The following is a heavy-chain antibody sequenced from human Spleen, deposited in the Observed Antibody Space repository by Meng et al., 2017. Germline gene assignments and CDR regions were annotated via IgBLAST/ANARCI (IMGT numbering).Heavy chain of an antibody. Sequence: SVPDLGRRPGPLSFPCVVSGGSISGNNWGSWVRQPPGKGLEWIGEIYHSGRTNYNSFLESRVTISVDQSKNQFSLNLYSVTAADTAFYYCARLGGVDPSPPLWGQGTLVTVSS. CDR3: ARLGGVDPSPPL. V-gene: IGHV4-4*03. J-gene: IGHJ4*02. D-gene: IGHD3-16*01. CDR2: IYHSGRT. CDR1: GGSISGNNW.